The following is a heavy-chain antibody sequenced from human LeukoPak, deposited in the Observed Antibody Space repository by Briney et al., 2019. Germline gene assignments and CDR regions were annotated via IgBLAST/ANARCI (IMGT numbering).Heavy chain of an antibody. CDR1: GYTFTSYG. J-gene: IGHJ4*02. Sequence: GASVKVSCKASGYTFTSYGISWVRQAPGQGLEWMGWINAYNGNTNYAQKLQGRVTMTTDTSTSTAYMELRSLRSDDTAVYYCAREEDYYGSGSYYNRFDYWGQGTLVTVSS. D-gene: IGHD3-10*01. V-gene: IGHV1-18*01. CDR3: AREEDYYGSGSYYNRFDY. CDR2: INAYNGNT.